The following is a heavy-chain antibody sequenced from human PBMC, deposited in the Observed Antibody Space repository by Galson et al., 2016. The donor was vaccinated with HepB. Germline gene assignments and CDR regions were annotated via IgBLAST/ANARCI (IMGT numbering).Heavy chain of an antibody. CDR3: ARQYNGTFSAWFDP. D-gene: IGHD1-26*01. CDR1: GYIFTNYY. CDR2: IYPDESDV. Sequence: QSGAEVKKPGESLRISCKGSGYIFTNYYIGWVRQMPGKGLEWMGIIYPDESDVRYGPSLQGQVTISADKSINTAYLQWSSLKASDTAIYYCARQYNGTFSAWFDPWGQGILITVSS. J-gene: IGHJ5*02. V-gene: IGHV5-51*01.